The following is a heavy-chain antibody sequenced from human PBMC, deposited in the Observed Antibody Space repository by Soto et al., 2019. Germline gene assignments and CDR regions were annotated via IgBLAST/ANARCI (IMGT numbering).Heavy chain of an antibody. V-gene: IGHV4-4*07. CDR2: IYTSGST. D-gene: IGHD5-18*01. CDR1: GGSLGGYS. Sequence: SKPFSLTCTVPGGSLGGYSWTWIGRPAGKGLEWIGRIYTSGSTNYNPSLKSRVTMSVDTSKNQFSLTLSSVTAADTAVYYCARGEYSYGYNWFDPCGQRTLVTVSS. CDR3: ARGEYSYGYNWFDP. J-gene: IGHJ5*02.